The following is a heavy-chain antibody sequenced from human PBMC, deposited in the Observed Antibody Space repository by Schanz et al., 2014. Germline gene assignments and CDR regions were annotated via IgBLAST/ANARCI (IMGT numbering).Heavy chain of an antibody. CDR3: STDLTAVDYDAIGL. CDR1: GFTFSRFG. J-gene: IGHJ3*01. D-gene: IGHD4-17*01. CDR2: IKSKVDGGTT. Sequence: VQLVESGGGVVRPGRSLRLSCATSGFTFSRFGMHWVRQAPGKGLEWVGRIKSKVDGGTTDNAAPVQGRFTISRDDSKNTLHLQMNSLKTEDTAVYYCSTDLTAVDYDAIGLWGQGTMVTVSS. V-gene: IGHV3-15*01.